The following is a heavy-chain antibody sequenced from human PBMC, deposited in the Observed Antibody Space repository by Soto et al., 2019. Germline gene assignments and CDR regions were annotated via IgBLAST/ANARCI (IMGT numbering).Heavy chain of an antibody. D-gene: IGHD7-27*01. CDR1: GFTFSSYG. CDR3: AKDQAGEGAWYFDL. J-gene: IGHJ2*01. Sequence: QVQLVESGGGVVQPGRSLRLSCAASGFTFSSYGMHWVRQAPGKGLEWVAVISYDGSNKYYADSVKGRFTISRDNSKNTLYLQMNSLRAEDTAVYYCAKDQAGEGAWYFDLWGRGTLVTVSS. V-gene: IGHV3-30*18. CDR2: ISYDGSNK.